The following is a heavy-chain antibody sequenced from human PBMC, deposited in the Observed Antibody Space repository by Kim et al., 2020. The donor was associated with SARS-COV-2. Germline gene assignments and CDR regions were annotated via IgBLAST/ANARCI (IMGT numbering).Heavy chain of an antibody. V-gene: IGHV3-7*03. CDR3: ANGGWLDY. Sequence: GGSLRLSCVASGFTFRTYWMTWVRQTPGTGPEWVANISPDGDETNYVDSVKGRSIISRDNAKNSLYFQLNNLRADDSAVYYCANGGWLDYWGQGILVTVSS. CDR1: GFTFRTYW. CDR2: ISPDGDET. J-gene: IGHJ4*02. D-gene: IGHD3-10*01.